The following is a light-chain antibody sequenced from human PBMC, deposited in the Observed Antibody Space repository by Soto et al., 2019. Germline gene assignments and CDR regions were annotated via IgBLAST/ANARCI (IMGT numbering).Light chain of an antibody. J-gene: IGKJ1*01. Sequence: EIVMTQSPATLSVSPGERVTLSCRASQTITNKLVWYQQKPGQAPRLLIYRASFRATGISDRFSGSGSGTEFTLTISSLQSEDLAVYFCQHYFFRPWTFGQGTKV. CDR2: RAS. V-gene: IGKV3-15*01. CDR3: QHYFFRPWT. CDR1: QTITNK.